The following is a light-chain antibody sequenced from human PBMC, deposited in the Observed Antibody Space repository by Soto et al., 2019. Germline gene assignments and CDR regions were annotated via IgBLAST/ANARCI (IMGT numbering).Light chain of an antibody. CDR1: ESIGNS. Sequence: DIQMTQSPSTLSASVGDRVTITCRASESIGNSLAWYQQKPGQAPSLLIYDASTLASGDPSRFSGGGSGTQFTLTISSLQPDDFATYYCQQHEGYWAFGQGTK. J-gene: IGKJ1*01. CDR2: DAS. V-gene: IGKV1-5*01. CDR3: QQHEGYWA.